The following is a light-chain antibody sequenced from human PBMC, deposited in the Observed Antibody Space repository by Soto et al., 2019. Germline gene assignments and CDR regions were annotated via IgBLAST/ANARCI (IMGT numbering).Light chain of an antibody. CDR1: SSDVDAYNY. CDR3: SSYTTSKTRV. V-gene: IGLV2-14*01. Sequence: QSVLTQPASVSGSRGQSITISWTGTSSDVDAYNYVSWYQQYPGKAPRLIIYEVTYRAAGIPSRFSGSKSANTASLTISGLQAEDEADYYCSSYTTSKTRVFGTGTKVTV. J-gene: IGLJ1*01. CDR2: EVT.